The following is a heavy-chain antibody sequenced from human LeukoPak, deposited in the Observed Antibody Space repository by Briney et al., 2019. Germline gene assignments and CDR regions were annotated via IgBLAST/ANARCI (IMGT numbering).Heavy chain of an antibody. V-gene: IGHV4-34*01. D-gene: IGHD6-25*01. J-gene: IGHJ4*02. Sequence: SETLSLTCAVYGGSFSGYYGSWSRQPPGKGLEWMGEINHSGSTNYHPSLKRRVTISLDTSKIQFSLKLSSVTAADTAVYYCARGRLEEESDERFDYWGQGTLVTVSS. CDR2: INHSGST. CDR1: GGSFSGYY. CDR3: ARGRLEEESDERFDY.